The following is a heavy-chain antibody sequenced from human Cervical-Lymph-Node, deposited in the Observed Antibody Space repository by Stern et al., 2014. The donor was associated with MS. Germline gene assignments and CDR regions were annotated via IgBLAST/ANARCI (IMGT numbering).Heavy chain of an antibody. D-gene: IGHD6-19*01. J-gene: IGHJ6*02. CDR1: GGTLNRNA. Sequence: VQLVQSGAEVKKPGSSVKISCKASGGTLNRNAFSWVRQAPGQGLEWMGGIIPISGKTAYAQKFQASVTLTADEYQGTDYMELRSLRTEDTAVFFCAISDRGWDNPFPFFGMGVRGQGTTVTVSS. CDR3: AISDRGWDNPFPFFGMGV. CDR2: IIPISGKT. V-gene: IGHV1-69*01.